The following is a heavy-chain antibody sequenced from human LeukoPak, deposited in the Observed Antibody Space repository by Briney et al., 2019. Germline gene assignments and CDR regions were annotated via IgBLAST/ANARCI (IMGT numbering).Heavy chain of an antibody. CDR2: INPSGGST. J-gene: IGHJ4*02. CDR1: GYTFTSYY. CDR3: ARDLTVPLPWGPTKGMDYFDY. D-gene: IGHD2-21*02. V-gene: IGHV1-46*01. Sequence: ASVKVSCKASGYTFTSYYMHWVRQAPGQGLEWMGIINPSGGSTSYAQKFQGRVTMTRDTSTSTVYMELSSLRSEDTAVYYCARDLTVPLPWGPTKGMDYFDYWGQGTLVTVSS.